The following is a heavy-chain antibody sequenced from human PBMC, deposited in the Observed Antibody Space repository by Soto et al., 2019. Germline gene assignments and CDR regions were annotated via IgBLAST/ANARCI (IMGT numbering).Heavy chain of an antibody. CDR3: ARARIAAAGTGGYNWFDP. D-gene: IGHD6-13*01. CDR2: IYYSGST. CDR1: CGSISSYY. Sequence: SETLSLTCTVSCGSISSYYWSWIRQPPGKGLEWIGYIYYSGSTNYNPSLKSRVTISVDTSKNQFSLKLSSVTAADTAVYYCARARIAAAGTGGYNWFDPWGQGTLVTVSS. J-gene: IGHJ5*02. V-gene: IGHV4-59*01.